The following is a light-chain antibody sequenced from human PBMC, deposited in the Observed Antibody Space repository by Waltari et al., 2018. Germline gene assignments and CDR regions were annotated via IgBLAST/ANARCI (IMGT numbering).Light chain of an antibody. CDR3: YSFAVTKTFV. J-gene: IGLJ1*01. CDR1: SSDVGAYHY. V-gene: IGLV2-23*02. Sequence: QSALTQPASVSGSPGQSVTISCTGNSSDVGAYHYVPWYQQYTGTAPKLLIYDVNKRPSGVSSRFSGSKSGNTASLTISGLQAEDEADYYCYSFAVTKTFVFGTGTKVTVL. CDR2: DVN.